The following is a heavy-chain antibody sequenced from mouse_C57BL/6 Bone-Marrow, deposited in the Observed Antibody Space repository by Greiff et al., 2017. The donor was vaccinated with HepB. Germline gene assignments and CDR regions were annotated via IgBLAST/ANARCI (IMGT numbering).Heavy chain of an antibody. J-gene: IGHJ2*01. CDR1: GFTFSNYW. Sequence: EVKLMESGGGLVQPGGSMKLSCVASGFTFSNYWMNWVRQSPEKGLEWVAQIRLKSDNYATHYAESVKGRFTISRDDSKSSVYLQMNNLRAEDTGIYYCTVGTYYSNYEDYWGQGTTLTVSS. CDR2: IRLKSDNYAT. CDR3: TVGTYYSNYEDY. V-gene: IGHV6-3*01. D-gene: IGHD2-5*01.